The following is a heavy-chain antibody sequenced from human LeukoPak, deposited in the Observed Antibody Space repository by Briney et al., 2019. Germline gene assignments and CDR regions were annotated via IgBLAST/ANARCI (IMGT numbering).Heavy chain of an antibody. Sequence: ASVKVSCKASRYTFTSYAMNWVRQAPGQGLEWMGWINTNTGNPTYAQGFTGRFVFSLDTSVSTAYLQISSLKAEDTAVYYCARSSSGYYEPDAFDIWGQGTMVTVSS. CDR2: INTNTGNP. CDR3: ARSSSGYYEPDAFDI. V-gene: IGHV7-4-1*02. CDR1: RYTFTSYA. J-gene: IGHJ3*02. D-gene: IGHD3-22*01.